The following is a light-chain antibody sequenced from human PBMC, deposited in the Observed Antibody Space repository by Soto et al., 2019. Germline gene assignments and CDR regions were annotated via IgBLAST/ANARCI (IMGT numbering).Light chain of an antibody. V-gene: IGKV3-20*01. CDR2: GAS. CDR1: QSVSSSY. Sequence: EIVLTQSPGPLSFSPREKATLSCRASQSVSSSYLAWYQQKPGQAPRLLIYGASSRATGIPDRFSGSGSGTDFTLTISRLEPEDFAVYYCQQYGSSPPTFGQGTKVDIK. CDR3: QQYGSSPPT. J-gene: IGKJ1*01.